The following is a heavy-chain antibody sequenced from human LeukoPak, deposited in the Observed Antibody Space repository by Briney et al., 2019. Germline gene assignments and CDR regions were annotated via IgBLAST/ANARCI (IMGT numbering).Heavy chain of an antibody. CDR1: GFTFSSYA. D-gene: IGHD3-3*01. CDR2: ISGSGGST. V-gene: IGHV3-23*01. J-gene: IGHJ4*02. Sequence: GGSLRLSCAASGFTFSSYAMSWVRQAPGKGLEWVSAISGSGGSTYYADSVKGRFTISRDNSKNTLYLQMNSLRAEDTAVYYCAKAGGYYDFWSGYSYYFDYWGQGTLVTVSS. CDR3: AKAGGYYDFWSGYSYYFDY.